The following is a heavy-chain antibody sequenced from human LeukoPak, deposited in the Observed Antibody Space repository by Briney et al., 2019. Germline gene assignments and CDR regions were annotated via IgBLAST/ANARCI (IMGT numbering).Heavy chain of an antibody. Sequence: ASVKVSCKASGYTFTSYDINWVRQATGQGLEWMGWMNPNSGNTGYARKFQGRVTMTRNTSISTAYMELSSLRSEDTAVYYCARRDYGGNSYYYYYYMDVWGKGTTVTVSS. V-gene: IGHV1-8*01. J-gene: IGHJ6*03. CDR1: GYTFTSYD. CDR3: ARRDYGGNSYYYYYYMDV. D-gene: IGHD4-23*01. CDR2: MNPNSGNT.